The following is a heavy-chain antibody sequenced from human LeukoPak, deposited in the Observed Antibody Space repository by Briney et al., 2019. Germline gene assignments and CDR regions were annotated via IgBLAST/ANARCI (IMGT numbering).Heavy chain of an antibody. CDR1: GFTFSSYW. Sequence: GGSLRLSCEASGFTFSSYWMSWVRQAPGKGLEWVANIKDDGSEKYYVDSVKGRFTISRDDAKNSLYLQMNSLRAEDTAVYYCARARDSSWDYWGQGTLVTVSS. D-gene: IGHD6-13*01. V-gene: IGHV3-7*03. J-gene: IGHJ4*02. CDR3: ARARDSSWDY. CDR2: IKDDGSEK.